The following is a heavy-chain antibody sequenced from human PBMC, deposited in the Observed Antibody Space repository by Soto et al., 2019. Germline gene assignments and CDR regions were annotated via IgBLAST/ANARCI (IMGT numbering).Heavy chain of an antibody. Sequence: QVQLVQSGAEVKKPGASVKVSCKASGYTFTSYGISWVRQAPGQGLEWMGWISAYNGNTNYAQKLQGRVTMTTDTSTSTAYMELRSLRSDDTAVYYWARFKDGDYEPPDAFDIWGQGTMVTVSS. J-gene: IGHJ3*02. CDR1: GYTFTSYG. D-gene: IGHD4-17*01. CDR3: ARFKDGDYEPPDAFDI. CDR2: ISAYNGNT. V-gene: IGHV1-18*01.